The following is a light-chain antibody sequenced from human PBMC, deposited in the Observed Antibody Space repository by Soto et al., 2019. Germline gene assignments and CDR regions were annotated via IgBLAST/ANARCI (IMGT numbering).Light chain of an antibody. V-gene: IGKV3D-20*01. CDR1: QTITFNF. Sequence: IVLTQSPVTLSLSPGEVATLSCGASQTITFNFLAWYQQKPGLAPRLLVYDASIRADGIPDRFSGSVSGTDFTLTISRLEPEDFAMYYRQHYGDSNPTFGGGTRVEI. CDR3: QHYGDSNPT. J-gene: IGKJ4*01. CDR2: DAS.